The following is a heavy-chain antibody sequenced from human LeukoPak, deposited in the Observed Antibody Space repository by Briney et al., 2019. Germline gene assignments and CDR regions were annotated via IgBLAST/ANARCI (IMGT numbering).Heavy chain of an antibody. V-gene: IGHV1-8*02. J-gene: IGHJ4*02. CDR1: GGTFSSYA. D-gene: IGHD6-13*01. CDR3: ARGGVYSSSYTPDY. CDR2: MNPNSGNT. Sequence: ASVKVSCKASGGTFSSYAISWVRQAPGQGLEWMGWMNPNSGNTGYAQKFQGRVTMTRNTSISTAYMELSSLRSEDTAVYYCARGGVYSSSYTPDYWGQGTLVTVSS.